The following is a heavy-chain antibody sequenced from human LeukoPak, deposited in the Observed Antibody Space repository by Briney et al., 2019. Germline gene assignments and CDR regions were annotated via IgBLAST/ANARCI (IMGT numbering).Heavy chain of an antibody. J-gene: IGHJ4*02. CDR3: ARADYILTGYNPTTPFDY. Sequence: PGGSLRLSCAASGFTFSSYSMNWVRQAPGKGLEWVSSISSSSSYIYYADSVKGRFTISRDNAKNSLYLQMNSLRAEDTAVYYCARADYILTGYNPTTPFDYWGQGTLVTVSS. V-gene: IGHV3-21*01. D-gene: IGHD3-9*01. CDR2: ISSSSSYI. CDR1: GFTFSSYS.